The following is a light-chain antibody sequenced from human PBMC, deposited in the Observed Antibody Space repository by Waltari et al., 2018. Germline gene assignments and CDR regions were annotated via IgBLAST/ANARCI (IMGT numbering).Light chain of an antibody. J-gene: IGLJ3*02. V-gene: IGLV3-27*01. Sequence: SYELTQPSSVSVSPGQTARIPCSGYVLAKKYARWFQQKAGQAPILLIYKDTERSSGIPERFSGSTSGTTVTLTISGAQVEDEADYYCFSVTDNNWVFGGGTKLTVL. CDR1: VLAKKY. CDR3: FSVTDNNWV. CDR2: KDT.